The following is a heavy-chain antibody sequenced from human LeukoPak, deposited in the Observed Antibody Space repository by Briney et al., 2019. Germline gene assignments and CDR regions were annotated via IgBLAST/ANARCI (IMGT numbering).Heavy chain of an antibody. CDR2: IYYSGST. V-gene: IGHV4-59*08. CDR3: ARHGSYQEGGFDC. Sequence: SETLSLTCTVSGGSISSYYWSWIRQPPGKGLEWIGYIYYSGSTNYNPSLKSRVTISVDTSKNQFSLKLSSVTAADTAVYYCARHGSYQEGGFDCWGQGTLVTVSS. J-gene: IGHJ4*02. D-gene: IGHD1-26*01. CDR1: GGSISSYY.